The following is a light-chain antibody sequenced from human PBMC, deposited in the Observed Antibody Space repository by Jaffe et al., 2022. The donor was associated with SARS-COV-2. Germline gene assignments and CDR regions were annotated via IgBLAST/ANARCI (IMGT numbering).Light chain of an antibody. CDR3: QVWDSAADHAGV. CDR2: DDS. J-gene: IGLJ3*02. CDR1: NIGSKS. V-gene: IGLV3-21*02. Sequence: SFVLTQAPSVSVAPGQTATLSCADNNIGSKSVHWYQQRPGQAPVLVVYDDSDRPSGIPERFSGSNSGNTATLTITRVEAGDEADYFCQVWDSAADHAGVFGGGTKLTVL.